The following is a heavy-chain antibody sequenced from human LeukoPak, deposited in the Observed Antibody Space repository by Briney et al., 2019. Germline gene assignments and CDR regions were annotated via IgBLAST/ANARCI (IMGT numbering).Heavy chain of an antibody. V-gene: IGHV3-21*01. CDR3: ARDQFGVTVDY. Sequence: GGSLRLSCAASGFTFSGYSMNWVRQAPGKGLEWVSSISSSSSYIYYADSVKGRFTISRDNAKNSLYLQMNSLRAEDTAVYYCARDQFGVTVDYWGQGTLVTVSS. D-gene: IGHD3-16*01. CDR1: GFTFSGYS. CDR2: ISSSSSYI. J-gene: IGHJ4*02.